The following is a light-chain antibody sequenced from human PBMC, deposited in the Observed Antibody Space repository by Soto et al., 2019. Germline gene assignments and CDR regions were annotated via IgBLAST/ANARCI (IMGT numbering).Light chain of an antibody. CDR3: QQYNNWPWT. Sequence: EIMLTQAPGTLSLSPGDRATLSCRARQSVCSSDLAWYQQKPGQAPRLLIYGASSRATGIPDRFSGSGSGTDFTLTIHSLQSEDFAVYYCQQYNNWPWTFGQGTKVDIK. V-gene: IGKV3-20*01. CDR1: QSVCSSD. J-gene: IGKJ1*01. CDR2: GAS.